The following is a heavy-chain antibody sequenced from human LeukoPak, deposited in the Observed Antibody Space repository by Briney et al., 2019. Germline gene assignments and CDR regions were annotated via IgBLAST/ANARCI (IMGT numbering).Heavy chain of an antibody. D-gene: IGHD3-22*01. V-gene: IGHV4-39*01. Sequence: PSETLSLTCTVSGGSISSSSYYWRWIRQPPGKGLEWIGSIYYSGSTYYNPSLKSRVTISVDTSKNQFSLKLSSVTAADTAVYYCARHADSGYYDSSGYYFIDYWGQGTLVTVSS. CDR2: IYYSGST. CDR1: GGSISSSSYY. J-gene: IGHJ4*02. CDR3: ARHADSGYYDSSGYYFIDY.